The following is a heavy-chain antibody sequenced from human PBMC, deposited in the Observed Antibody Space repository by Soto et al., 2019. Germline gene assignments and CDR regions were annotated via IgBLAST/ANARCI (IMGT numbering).Heavy chain of an antibody. Sequence: GWSLRLSCASSVFTFISYAMHWVRQAPGKGLEWVAVISYDGSNKYYADSVKGRFTISRDNSKNTLYLQMNSLRAEDTAVYYCARATSSSSGGYYYGMDVWGQGTTVTVSS. CDR2: ISYDGSNK. CDR1: VFTFISYA. D-gene: IGHD6-6*01. V-gene: IGHV3-30-3*01. J-gene: IGHJ6*02. CDR3: ARATSSSSGGYYYGMDV.